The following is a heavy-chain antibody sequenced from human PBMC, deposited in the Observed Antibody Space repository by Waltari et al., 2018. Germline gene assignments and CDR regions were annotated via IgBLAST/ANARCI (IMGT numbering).Heavy chain of an antibody. J-gene: IGHJ2*01. CDR3: ARAPHNWNYWYFDL. CDR2: VHYSEST. CDR1: GDSISSYY. Sequence: QVQLQESGPGLVKPWETLSLTCSVSGDSISSYYWSWIRQPPGKGLEWIGYVHYSESTSSNTSLNSRVTISVDTSKNQFSLKLTSVTAADTAVYFCARAPHNWNYWYFDLWGRGTLVTVSS. V-gene: IGHV4-59*01. D-gene: IGHD1-20*01.